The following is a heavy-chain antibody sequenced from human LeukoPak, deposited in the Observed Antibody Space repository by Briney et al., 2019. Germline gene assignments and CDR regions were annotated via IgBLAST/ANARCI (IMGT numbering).Heavy chain of an antibody. CDR1: GYSISRDKY. J-gene: IGHJ5*02. V-gene: IGHV4-38-2*01. D-gene: IGHD6-19*01. Sequence: SETPALTCEVSGYSISRDKYWGWIRKPPGKGLEWLGTIYHTGSTFYNPSLKSRVSISVYTSKNQSSLRFTSVTAADTAVYYCARSHSGWQGHNNWFDPWGQGTLVTVSS. CDR3: ARSHSGWQGHNNWFDP. CDR2: IYHTGST.